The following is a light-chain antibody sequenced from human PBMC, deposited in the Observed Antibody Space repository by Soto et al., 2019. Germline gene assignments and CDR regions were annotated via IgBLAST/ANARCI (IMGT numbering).Light chain of an antibody. V-gene: IGLV2-8*01. CDR2: EVS. CDR3: SSYAGSNNFKV. Sequence: QSALTQPPSASGSPGQSVTISCTGTSSDVGGYNYVSWYQQHPGKAPKLMIYEVSKRPSGVPDRFSGSKSGSTASLTVSGLQAEDEADYYCSSYAGSNNFKVFGGGTKLTVL. J-gene: IGLJ2*01. CDR1: SSDVGGYNY.